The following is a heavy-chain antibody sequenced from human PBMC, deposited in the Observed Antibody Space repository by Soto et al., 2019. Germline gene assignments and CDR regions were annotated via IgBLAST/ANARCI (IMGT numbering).Heavy chain of an antibody. CDR2: ISYDGSNK. J-gene: IGHJ6*01. D-gene: IGHD2-21*02. CDR1: GFTFSSSR. Sequence: ESGGGVVQPGRSLRLSCAASGFTFSSSRMHWVRQAPVKGLEWVAGISYDGSNKYYADSVKGRFTISRDNSQNTLYLQMNSLRADDTAVYYCAKDLSVVTLYYYYGMDVWGEGTTVAVS. CDR3: AKDLSVVTLYYYYGMDV. V-gene: IGHV3-30*18.